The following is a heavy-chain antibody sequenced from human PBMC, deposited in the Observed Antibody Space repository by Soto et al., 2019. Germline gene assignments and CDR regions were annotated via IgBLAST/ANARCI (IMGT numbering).Heavy chain of an antibody. V-gene: IGHV3-30*18. D-gene: IGHD6-19*01. CDR1: GFTFSSYG. Sequence: QVQLVESGGGVVQPGRSLRLSCAASGFTFSSYGMHWVRQAPGKGLEWVAVISYDGSNKYYADSVKGRFTISRDNSKNTLYLQMNSLRAEDTAVYYCAKAPRIAVAETFDYWGQGTLVTVSS. CDR2: ISYDGSNK. CDR3: AKAPRIAVAETFDY. J-gene: IGHJ4*02.